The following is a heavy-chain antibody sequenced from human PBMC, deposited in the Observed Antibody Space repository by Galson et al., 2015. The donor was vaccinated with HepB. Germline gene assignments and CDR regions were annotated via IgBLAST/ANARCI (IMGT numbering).Heavy chain of an antibody. CDR1: GFTVSSNY. V-gene: IGHV3-66*01. Sequence: SLRLSCAASGFTVSSNYMSWVRQAPAKGLEWVSDIYSGGSTYYADFVKGRFTISRDNSKNTLYLQMNSLRAEDSAVYYFATVPLSYSSTYYFDYWGQGTLVTGSS. J-gene: IGHJ4*02. CDR2: IYSGGST. D-gene: IGHD6-19*01. CDR3: ATVPLSYSSTYYFDY.